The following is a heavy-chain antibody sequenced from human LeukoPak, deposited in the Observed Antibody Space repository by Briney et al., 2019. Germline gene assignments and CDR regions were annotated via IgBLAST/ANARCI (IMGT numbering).Heavy chain of an antibody. CDR1: GASIRSNYY. J-gene: IGHJ4*02. D-gene: IGHD1-26*01. V-gene: IGHV4-39*07. CDR3: ARVALIVGATWLDY. CDR2: AYYSGSS. Sequence: SETLSLTCTVSGASIRSNYYWGWIRQPPGKGPEWIGSAYYSGSSQYNPSLNSRVTISMDTSKNQFSLKVNSVTAADTAVYYCARVALIVGATWLDYWGQGTLVTVSS.